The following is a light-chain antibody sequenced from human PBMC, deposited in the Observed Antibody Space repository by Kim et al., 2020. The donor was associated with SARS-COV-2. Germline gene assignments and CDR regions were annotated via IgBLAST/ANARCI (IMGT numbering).Light chain of an antibody. J-gene: IGKJ1*01. CDR3: QQYNNWPPT. V-gene: IGKV3-15*01. Sequence: EIVMTQSPVTLSVSPVEGVTLSCRARESVNNKLAWYQHKPGQAPRLLIYGASIRATGIPARFSGSGSGTEFTLTISSLQSEDFAVYHCQQYNNWPPTFGQGTKVDIK. CDR1: ESVNNK. CDR2: GAS.